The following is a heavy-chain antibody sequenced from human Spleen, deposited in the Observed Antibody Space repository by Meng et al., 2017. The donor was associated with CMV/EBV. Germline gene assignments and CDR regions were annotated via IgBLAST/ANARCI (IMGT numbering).Heavy chain of an antibody. Sequence: PQQWGAGLLRASGTLSLTCAVDGGSFSGYYWTWSRQPPGKGMECIGEINHSGSTNYNPSLKSRVTTSVDTSKNQFSLKLSSVTAAYTAVYYCARGPYSNPFDYWGQGTLVTVSS. D-gene: IGHD4-11*01. CDR1: GGSFSGYY. CDR2: INHSGST. V-gene: IGHV4-34*01. CDR3: ARGPYSNPFDY. J-gene: IGHJ4*02.